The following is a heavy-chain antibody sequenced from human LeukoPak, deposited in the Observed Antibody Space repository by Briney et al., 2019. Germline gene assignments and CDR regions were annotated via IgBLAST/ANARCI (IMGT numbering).Heavy chain of an antibody. CDR3: ASSPVVYSSGWYGGSQSNWFDP. J-gene: IGHJ5*02. Sequence: ASVKVSCKASGGTFSSYAISWVRQAPGQGLELMGRIIPIFGTANYAQKFQGRVTITTDESTSTAYMELSGLRSEDTAVYYCASSPVVYSSGWYGGSQSNWFDPWGQGTLVTVSS. CDR1: GGTFSSYA. D-gene: IGHD6-19*01. CDR2: IIPIFGTA. V-gene: IGHV1-69*05.